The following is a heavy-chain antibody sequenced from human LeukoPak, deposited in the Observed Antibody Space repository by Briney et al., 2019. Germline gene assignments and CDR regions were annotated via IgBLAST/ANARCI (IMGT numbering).Heavy chain of an antibody. Sequence: SETLSLTCSVSPDSISSSSHYWGWIRQPPGRGLEWVGSIYYSGRTYYNPSLQSRVTISADTSKNQFSLKLDSVTAADTAVFYCARQPGLAAFDIWGQGTLVTVSS. CDR3: ARQPGLAAFDI. CDR1: PDSISSSSHY. J-gene: IGHJ3*02. CDR2: IYYSGRT. V-gene: IGHV4-39*01.